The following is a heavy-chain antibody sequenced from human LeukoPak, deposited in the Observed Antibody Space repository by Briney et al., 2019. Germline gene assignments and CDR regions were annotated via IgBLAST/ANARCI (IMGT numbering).Heavy chain of an antibody. V-gene: IGHV4-39*07. D-gene: IGHD3-22*01. Sequence: PSETLSLTCTVSGGSISSSSYYWGWIRQPPGKGLEWIGSIYYSESTYYNPSLKSRVTISVDTSKNQFSLKLSSVTAADTAVYYCARLDPRHNDSSGYPTYYFDYWGQGTLVTVSS. J-gene: IGHJ4*02. CDR3: ARLDPRHNDSSGYPTYYFDY. CDR2: IYYSEST. CDR1: GGSISSSSYY.